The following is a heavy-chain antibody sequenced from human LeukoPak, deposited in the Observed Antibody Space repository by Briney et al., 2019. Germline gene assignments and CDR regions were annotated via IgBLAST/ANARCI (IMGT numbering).Heavy chain of an antibody. CDR1: GFTFSSYA. CDR3: VREIAAEFDY. J-gene: IGHJ4*02. Sequence: GGSLRLSCSAPGFTFSSYAMHWVRQAPGKGLEYVSAISSNGGSTYYADSVKGRFTISRDNSKNTLYLQMSSLRAVDTAVYYCVREIAAEFDYWGQGTLVTVSS. V-gene: IGHV3-64D*06. D-gene: IGHD6-13*01. CDR2: ISSNGGST.